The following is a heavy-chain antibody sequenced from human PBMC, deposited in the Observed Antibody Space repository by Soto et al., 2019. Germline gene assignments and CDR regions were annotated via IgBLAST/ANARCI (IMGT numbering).Heavy chain of an antibody. CDR1: GDSCTSYW. V-gene: IGHV5-51*01. D-gene: IGHD6-13*01. J-gene: IGHJ5*02. CDR3: ARLISSSNPWFDP. Sequence: PGESLKISWKGSGDSCTSYWSGCVRQMPGKGLEWMGIIYPGDSDTRYSPSFQGQVTISADKSISTAYLQWSSLKASDTAMYYCARLISSSNPWFDPWGQGTLVTVSS. CDR2: IYPGDSDT.